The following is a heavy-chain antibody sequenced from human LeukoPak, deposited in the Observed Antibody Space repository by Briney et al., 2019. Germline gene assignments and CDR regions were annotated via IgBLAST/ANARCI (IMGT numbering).Heavy chain of an antibody. CDR1: GGSFSDYY. CDR2: IYTSGST. Sequence: SETLSLTCAVYGGSFSDYYWSWIRQPAGKGLEWIGRIYTSGSTNYNPSLKSRVTISVDTSKNQFSLKLSSVTAADTAVYYCARRHVEYSSSSDPYYFDYWGQGTLVTVSS. D-gene: IGHD6-6*01. J-gene: IGHJ4*02. CDR3: ARRHVEYSSSSDPYYFDY. V-gene: IGHV4-59*10.